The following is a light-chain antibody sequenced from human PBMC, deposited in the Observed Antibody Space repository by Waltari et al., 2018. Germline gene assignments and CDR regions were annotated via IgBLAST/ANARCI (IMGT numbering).Light chain of an antibody. CDR3: SSYASSSTVL. V-gene: IGLV2-14*01. Sequence: QSALTQPASVSGSPGQSITISCTGTSSDVGVYNYVSWYHPHPGKAPKRMIYDASNRPSGVSNRCSGCKSGNTASLTISGLQAEDEADYYCSSYASSSTVLFGGGTKVTVL. J-gene: IGLJ2*01. CDR2: DAS. CDR1: SSDVGVYNY.